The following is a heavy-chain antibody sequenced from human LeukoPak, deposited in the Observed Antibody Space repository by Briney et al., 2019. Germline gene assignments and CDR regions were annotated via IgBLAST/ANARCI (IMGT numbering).Heavy chain of an antibody. D-gene: IGHD6-13*01. Sequence: PSETLSLTCTVSGGSISSSSYYWGWIRQPPGKGLEWIGSISYSGPTYHSPSLKSRVTISVDTSKNQFSLKLSSVTAADTAVYYCARLYSSTWCAYMDVWGKGTTVTVSS. V-gene: IGHV4-39*01. CDR2: ISYSGPT. J-gene: IGHJ6*03. CDR1: GGSISSSSYY. CDR3: ARLYSSTWCAYMDV.